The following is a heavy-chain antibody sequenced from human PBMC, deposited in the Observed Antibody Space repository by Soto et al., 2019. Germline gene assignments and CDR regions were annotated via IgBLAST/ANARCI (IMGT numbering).Heavy chain of an antibody. V-gene: IGHV4-39*01. J-gene: IGHJ4*02. CDR3: ELRIAAAGTNFDY. CDR2: IYYSGST. Sequence: SETLSLTCTVSGGSISSSSYYWGWIRQPPGKGLEWIGSIYYSGSTYYNPSLKSRVTISVDTSKNQFSLKLGSVTAADTAVYYCELRIAAAGTNFDYWGQGTLVTVSS. D-gene: IGHD6-13*01. CDR1: GGSISSSSYY.